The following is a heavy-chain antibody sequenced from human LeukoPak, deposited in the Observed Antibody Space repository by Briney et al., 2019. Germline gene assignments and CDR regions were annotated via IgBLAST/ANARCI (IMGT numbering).Heavy chain of an antibody. CDR3: ARVGAPSYYDFWSGYHNLDY. Sequence: SETLSLTCTVSDGSISSGGYYWSWIRQHPGKGLEWIGYIYYSGSTYYNPSLKSRVTISVDTSKNQFSLKLSSVTAADTAVYYCARVGAPSYYDFWSGYHNLDYWGQGTLVTVSS. V-gene: IGHV4-31*03. J-gene: IGHJ4*02. CDR1: DGSISSGGYY. D-gene: IGHD3-3*01. CDR2: IYYSGST.